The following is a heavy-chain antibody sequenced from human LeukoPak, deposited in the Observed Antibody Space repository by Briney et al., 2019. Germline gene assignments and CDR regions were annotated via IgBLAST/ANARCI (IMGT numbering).Heavy chain of an antibody. CDR2: IYYSGST. D-gene: IGHD1-26*01. V-gene: IGHV4-59*01. Sequence: PSETLSLTCTVSGGSISSYYWSWIRQPPGKGLEWIGYIYYSGSTNYNPSLRSRVTISVDTSKNQFSLKLSSVTAADTAVYYCVRSRFGGSYLNFDYWGQGTLVTVSS. CDR1: GGSISSYY. J-gene: IGHJ4*02. CDR3: VRSRFGGSYLNFDY.